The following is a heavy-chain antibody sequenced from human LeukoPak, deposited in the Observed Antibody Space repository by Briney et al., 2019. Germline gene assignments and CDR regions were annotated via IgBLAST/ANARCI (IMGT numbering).Heavy chain of an antibody. V-gene: IGHV1-2*02. J-gene: IGHJ6*02. CDR1: GYTFTGYC. CDR3: ARLAFSSSWYEGFYGMDV. D-gene: IGHD6-13*01. Sequence: ASVKVSCKASGYTFTGYCMHWVRLAPGEGLEWMGWINPHSGGTNYPRKFQGRVTMTRDTSISTAYMELSRLRSDDTAVYYCARLAFSSSWYEGFYGMDVWGQGTTVTVSS. CDR2: INPHSGGT.